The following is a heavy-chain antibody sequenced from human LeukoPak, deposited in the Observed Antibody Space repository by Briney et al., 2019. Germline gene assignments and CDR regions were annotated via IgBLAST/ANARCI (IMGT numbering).Heavy chain of an antibody. D-gene: IGHD3-9*01. CDR3: ARQTYYDILTGYYPENFDY. Sequence: SETLSLTCTVSGGSISSSSYYWGWIRPPPGKGLEWIGSIYYSGRTYYNPSLKSRVTISVDTSKNQFSLKLSSVTAADTAVYYCARQTYYDILTGYYPENFDYWGQGTLVTVSS. CDR2: IYYSGRT. V-gene: IGHV4-39*01. CDR1: GGSISSSSYY. J-gene: IGHJ4*02.